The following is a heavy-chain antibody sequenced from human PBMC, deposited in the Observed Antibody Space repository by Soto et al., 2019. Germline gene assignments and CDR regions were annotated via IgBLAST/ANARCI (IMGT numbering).Heavy chain of an antibody. J-gene: IGHJ3*02. CDR1: GGSISSSNW. CDR2: IYHSGST. CDR3: ARVVRYGDYEDAFDI. V-gene: IGHV4-4*02. Sequence: QVQLQESGPGLVKPSGTLSLTCAVSGGSISSSNWWSWVRQPPGKGLEWIGEIYHSGSTNYNPSLKSRVTISVDKSTNKFSLKLSSVTAADTAVYYCARVVRYGDYEDAFDIWGQGTMVTVSS. D-gene: IGHD4-17*01.